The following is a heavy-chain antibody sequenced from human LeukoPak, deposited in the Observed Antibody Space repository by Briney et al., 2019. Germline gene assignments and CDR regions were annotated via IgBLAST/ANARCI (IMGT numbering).Heavy chain of an antibody. D-gene: IGHD3-10*01. J-gene: IGHJ4*02. CDR1: GFTFSDYY. CDR3: AKDIVPIFLEGNYYGSGSSY. CDR2: ISSSGNST. V-gene: IGHV3-11*04. Sequence: PGGSLRLSCAASGFTFSDYYMSWIRQAPGKGLEWVSYISSSGNSTYYSDSVRGRFAISRDNAKNSLHLQMNSLRAEDTAVYYCAKDIVPIFLEGNYYGSGSSYWGQGTLVTVSS.